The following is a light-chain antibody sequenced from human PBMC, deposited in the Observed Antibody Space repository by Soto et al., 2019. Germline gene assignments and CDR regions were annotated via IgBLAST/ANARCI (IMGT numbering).Light chain of an antibody. CDR3: QQANSFQLT. CDR2: AAS. J-gene: IGKJ4*01. CDR1: QDINNW. Sequence: IQMTQSPSSVSASVGDRVTITCWASQDINNWLAWYQQKPGKAPKLLIYAASTLQSGVPSRFSGSGSGTDFDLTISSLQPEDFETYSCQQANSFQLTLGGGTRVEIK. V-gene: IGKV1-12*01.